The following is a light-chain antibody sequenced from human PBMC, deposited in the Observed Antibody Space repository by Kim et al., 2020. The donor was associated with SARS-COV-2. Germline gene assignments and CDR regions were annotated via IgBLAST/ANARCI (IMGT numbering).Light chain of an antibody. V-gene: IGLV6-57*03. J-gene: IGLJ3*02. Sequence: GQTVTISCTRSSGSIASNNVQWYQQRPGSAPTTVIYEDNQRPSGVPDRFSGSIDSSSNSASLTSSGLKTEDEADYYCQSYDSSSWVFGGGTQLTVL. CDR1: SGSIASNN. CDR2: EDN. CDR3: QSYDSSSWV.